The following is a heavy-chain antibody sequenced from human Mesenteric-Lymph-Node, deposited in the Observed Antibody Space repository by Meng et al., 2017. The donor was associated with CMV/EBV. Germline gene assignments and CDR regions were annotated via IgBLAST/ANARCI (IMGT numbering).Heavy chain of an antibody. V-gene: IGHV4-4*02. CDR1: GGSVSSTNL. J-gene: IGHJ5*02. CDR3: AYHNWFDP. CDR2: VYHTGDT. Sequence: LSLICVVSGGSVSSTNLWSWVRQPPGKGLEWIGDVYHTGDTNYNPSLKSRVTISVDKSKNHFSLKLTSVTTADTAVYYCAYHNWFDPWGQGTLVTVSS.